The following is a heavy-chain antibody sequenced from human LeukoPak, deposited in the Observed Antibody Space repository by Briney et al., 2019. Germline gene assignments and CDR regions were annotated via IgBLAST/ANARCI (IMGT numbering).Heavy chain of an antibody. J-gene: IGHJ4*02. CDR2: ISSSSSYI. V-gene: IGHV3-21*01. D-gene: IGHD3-22*01. Sequence: GGSLRLSCAASGFTSSSYSMNWVRQAPGKGLEWVSSISSSSSYIYYADSVKGRFTISRDNAKNTLYLQMNSLRAEDTAVYYCARDDGYYDSSGYFGYWGQGTLVTVSS. CDR3: ARDDGYYDSSGYFGY. CDR1: GFTSSSYS.